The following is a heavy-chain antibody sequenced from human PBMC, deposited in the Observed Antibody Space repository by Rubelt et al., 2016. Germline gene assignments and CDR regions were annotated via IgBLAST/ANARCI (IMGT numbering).Heavy chain of an antibody. Sequence: SLTCPVSGGSINDNNWWSWVRQPPGKGLEWIGEISPSGSTNYNPSLKSRVTISVDTSKNQFSLKLSAVTAADAAVHYCARHTRPVLRYFDWLLPLDYWGQGTLVTVSS. CDR3: ARHTRPVLRYFDWLLPLDY. D-gene: IGHD3-9*01. V-gene: IGHV4-4*02. J-gene: IGHJ4*02. CDR1: GGSINDNNW. CDR2: ISPSGST.